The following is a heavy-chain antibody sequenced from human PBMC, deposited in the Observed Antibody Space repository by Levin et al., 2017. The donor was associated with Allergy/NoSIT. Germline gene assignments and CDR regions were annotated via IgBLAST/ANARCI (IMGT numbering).Heavy chain of an antibody. CDR1: GFTFSSYA. CDR2: ISYDGSNK. D-gene: IGHD3-3*01. V-gene: IGHV3-30*04. CDR3: ARGITIFGVGRYYYGMDV. Sequence: GGSLRLSCAASGFTFSSYAMHWVRQAPGKGLEWVAVISYDGSNKYYADSVKGRFTISRDNSKNTLYLQMNSLRAEDTAVYYCARGITIFGVGRYYYGMDVWGQGTTVTVSS. J-gene: IGHJ6*02.